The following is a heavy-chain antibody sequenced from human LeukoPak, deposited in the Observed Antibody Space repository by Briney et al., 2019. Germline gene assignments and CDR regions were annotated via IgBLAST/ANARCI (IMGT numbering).Heavy chain of an antibody. J-gene: IGHJ5*02. Sequence: SETLSLTCTVSGXSIRSLYWSWIRQPPGKGLEWIGYIFDSGSTDYNPSLKSRVTISIDTSKSQVSLKLSSVTAADTAVYYCARHRCSTTSCYWNWFDPWGQGTLVTVSS. CDR3: ARHRCSTTSCYWNWFDP. D-gene: IGHD2-2*01. CDR2: IFDSGST. V-gene: IGHV4-59*08. CDR1: GXSIRSLY.